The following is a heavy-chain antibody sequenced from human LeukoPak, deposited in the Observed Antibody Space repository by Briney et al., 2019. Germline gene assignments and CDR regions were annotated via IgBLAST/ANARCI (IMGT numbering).Heavy chain of an antibody. D-gene: IGHD3-22*01. CDR3: ARDLPDLTYSYDSSGLDY. Sequence: ASVKVSCKASGYTFTSYGISWVRQAPGQGLEWMGWISAYNGDTNYAQMLQGRVTLTTDASTNTAYMELRSLRSDDTAVYYCARDLPDLTYSYDSSGLDYWGQGTLVIVST. V-gene: IGHV1-18*01. CDR2: ISAYNGDT. J-gene: IGHJ4*02. CDR1: GYTFTSYG.